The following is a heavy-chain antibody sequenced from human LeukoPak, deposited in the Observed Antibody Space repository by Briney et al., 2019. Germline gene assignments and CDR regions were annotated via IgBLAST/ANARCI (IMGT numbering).Heavy chain of an antibody. Sequence: GGSLRLSCAASGFTFSRYAMSWVRQAPGKGLEWVSAISGSGGSTYYADSVKGRFTISRDNSKNTLYLQMNSLRAEDTAVYYCAKEKPYGGYAGRYFDYWGQGTLVTVSS. CDR2: ISGSGGST. CDR3: AKEKPYGGYAGRYFDY. V-gene: IGHV3-23*01. CDR1: GFTFSRYA. D-gene: IGHD5-12*01. J-gene: IGHJ4*02.